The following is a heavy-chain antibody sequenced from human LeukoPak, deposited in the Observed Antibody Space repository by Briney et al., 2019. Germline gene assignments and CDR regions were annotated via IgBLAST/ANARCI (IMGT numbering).Heavy chain of an antibody. Sequence: GGSLRLSCAASGFTFSNYWMHWVRQTPGKGLVWVSRILSDGSSTNYADSVKGRFTVSSDNAQNTLYLQMNSLRAEDTAVYYCVRGYCSATSCYFSSSYSWFDPWGQGTLVTVSS. CDR3: VRGYCSATSCYFSSSYSWFDP. D-gene: IGHD2-2*01. CDR2: ILSDGSST. V-gene: IGHV3-74*01. CDR1: GFTFSNYW. J-gene: IGHJ5*02.